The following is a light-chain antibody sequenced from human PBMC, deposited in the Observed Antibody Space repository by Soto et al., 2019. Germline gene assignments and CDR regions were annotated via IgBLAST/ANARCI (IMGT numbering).Light chain of an antibody. CDR2: DAS. CDR1: QSVSSY. Sequence: IVLTQSPATVSLSPGERATLSCWASQSVSSYLAWYQHKPGQAPRLLIYDASKRATGIPDRFSGSGSGTDFTLTISSLEPEDFAIYYCQQRRDWVTFGGGTKVEIK. V-gene: IGKV3-11*01. J-gene: IGKJ4*01. CDR3: QQRRDWVT.